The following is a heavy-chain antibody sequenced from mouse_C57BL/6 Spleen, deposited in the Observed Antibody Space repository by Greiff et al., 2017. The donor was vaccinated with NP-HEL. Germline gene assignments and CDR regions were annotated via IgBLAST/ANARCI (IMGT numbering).Heavy chain of an antibody. CDR2: IYPGDGDT. Sequence: VQGVESGAELVKPGASVKISCKASGYAFSSYWMNWVKQRPGKGLEWIGQIYPGDGDTNYNGKFKGKATLTADKSSSTAYMQLSSLTSEDSAVYFCARRGTTVLDYWGQGTTLTVSS. D-gene: IGHD1-1*01. J-gene: IGHJ2*01. CDR3: ARRGTTVLDY. V-gene: IGHV1-80*01. CDR1: GYAFSSYW.